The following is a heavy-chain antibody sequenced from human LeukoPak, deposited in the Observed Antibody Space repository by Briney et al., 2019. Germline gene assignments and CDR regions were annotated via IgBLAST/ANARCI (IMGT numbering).Heavy chain of an antibody. J-gene: IGHJ4*02. CDR3: ARVRDAYNYFDY. V-gene: IGHV3-30-3*01. CDR2: ISYDGSNK. Sequence: GGSLRLSCAASGFTFSSYAMHWVRQAPGKGLEWVAVISYDGSNKYYADSVKGRFTISRDNSKNTLYLQMNSLRAEDTAVYYCARVRDAYNYFDYWGQGTLVTVSS. CDR1: GFTFSSYA. D-gene: IGHD1-14*01.